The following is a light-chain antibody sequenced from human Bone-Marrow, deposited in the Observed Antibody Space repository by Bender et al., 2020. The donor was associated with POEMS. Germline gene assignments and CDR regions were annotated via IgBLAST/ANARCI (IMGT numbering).Light chain of an antibody. CDR3: LLYSGVPQEGV. J-gene: IGLJ3*02. V-gene: IGLV7-43*01. CDR2: SAT. CDR1: TGAVTNDNH. Sequence: QTVVTQEPSVTVSPGGTVTLTCGSNTGAVTNDNHPNWIQKKPGQPPKSLIYSATNRHSWTPARFSGSLLGDKAALTLSGVQPEDEAEYYCLLYSGVPQEGVFGGGTKLTVL.